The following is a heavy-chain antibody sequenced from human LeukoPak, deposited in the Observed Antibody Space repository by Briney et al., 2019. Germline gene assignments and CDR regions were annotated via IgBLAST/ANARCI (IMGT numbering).Heavy chain of an antibody. CDR3: ARASRFLEWLLSDFDY. CDR2: ISYDGSNK. D-gene: IGHD3-3*01. J-gene: IGHJ4*02. CDR1: GFTFNSYA. V-gene: IGHV3-30-3*01. Sequence: GGSLRLSCAASGFTFNSYAMHWVRQAPGKGLEWVAVISYDGSNKYYADSVKGRFTISRDNSKNTLYLQMNSLRAGDTAVYYCARASRFLEWLLSDFDYWGQGTLVTVSS.